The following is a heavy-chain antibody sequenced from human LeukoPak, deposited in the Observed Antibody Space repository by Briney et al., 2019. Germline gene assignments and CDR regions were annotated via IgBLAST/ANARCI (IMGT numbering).Heavy chain of an antibody. D-gene: IGHD6-25*01. J-gene: IGHJ5*02. Sequence: SETLSLTCTVSGGSISSHYWSWIRQPPGKGLEWIGYIYYSGSTNYNPSLKSRVTIPVDTSKNQFSLKLSSVTAADTAVYYCARYRIAARDWFDPWGQGTLVTVSS. V-gene: IGHV4-59*11. CDR1: GGSISSHY. CDR3: ARYRIAARDWFDP. CDR2: IYYSGST.